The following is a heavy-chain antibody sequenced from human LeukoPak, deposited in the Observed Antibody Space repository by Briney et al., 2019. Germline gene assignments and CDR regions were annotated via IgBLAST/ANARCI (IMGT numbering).Heavy chain of an antibody. V-gene: IGHV3-23*01. D-gene: IGHD3-10*01. J-gene: IGHJ4*02. CDR2: ISDGGGSR. CDR3: AKRGVVIRAVIIVGFHKEAYYFDY. Sequence: GGSLRLSCAASGFTFSSYEMNWVRQAPGKGLEWVAGISDGGGSRNYADSVKGRFTISRDNPKNTLYLQMNSLRAEDTAVYFCAKRGVVIRAVIIVGFHKEAYYFDYWGQGALVTVSS. CDR1: GFTFSSYE.